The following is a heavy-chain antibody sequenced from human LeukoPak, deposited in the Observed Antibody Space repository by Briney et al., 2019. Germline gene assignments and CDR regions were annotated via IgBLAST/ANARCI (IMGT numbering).Heavy chain of an antibody. CDR2: ISFDGSNT. CDR1: RFAFSNYG. J-gene: IGHJ4*02. V-gene: IGHV3-30*19. Sequence: GGSLRLSCAASRFAFSNYGMHWVRQAPGKGLEWVAVISFDGSNTYYADSVKGRFTISRDNSKNTLYLQMTSLRDEDTAVYYCARGKYCGGGSCYSFGTFDYWGQGTLVTVSS. D-gene: IGHD2-15*01. CDR3: ARGKYCGGGSCYSFGTFDY.